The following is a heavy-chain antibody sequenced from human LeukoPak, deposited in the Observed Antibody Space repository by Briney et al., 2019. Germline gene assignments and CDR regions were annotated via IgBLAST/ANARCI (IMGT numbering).Heavy chain of an antibody. D-gene: IGHD3-10*01. CDR2: ISSSSSNM. CDR1: GFTFSSSG. V-gene: IGHV3-48*01. CDR3: ARDRPGSMDV. Sequence: PGGSLRLSCAASGFTFSSSGMNWVRQAPGKGLEWVSYISSSSSNMDYADSVKGRFTISRDNAKNSLYLQMNSLRAEDTAMYYCARDRPGSMDVWGQGTTVTVPS. J-gene: IGHJ6*02.